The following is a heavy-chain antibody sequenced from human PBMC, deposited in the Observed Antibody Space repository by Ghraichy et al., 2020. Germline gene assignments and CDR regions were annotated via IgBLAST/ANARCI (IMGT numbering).Heavy chain of an antibody. Sequence: GGSLRLSCEATGFTFSSYAMHWVRQAPGKGLEWLATIIDDGSAESYADSVRGRFAISRDNSKNTVYLQVNRLRADDTAVYYCAKDKYRSSGSDFDYWGQGTLVTVSS. J-gene: IGHJ4*02. CDR1: GFTFSSYA. D-gene: IGHD6-13*01. CDR3: AKDKYRSSGSDFDY. V-gene: IGHV3-30*09. CDR2: IIDDGSAE.